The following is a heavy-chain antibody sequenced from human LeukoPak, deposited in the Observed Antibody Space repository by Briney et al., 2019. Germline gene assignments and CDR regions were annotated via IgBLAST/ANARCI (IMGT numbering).Heavy chain of an antibody. CDR3: ARLYYYDSSGWGDFDI. CDR2: ITISGSTI. D-gene: IGHD3-22*01. CDR1: GFTFSSYE. Sequence: PGGSLRLSCAASGFTFSSYEMNWVRQAPGKGLEWVSYITISGSTIYYADSVKGRFTISRDNAKNSLYLQMNSLRAEDTAVYYCARLYYYDSSGWGDFDIWGQGTMVTVSS. J-gene: IGHJ3*02. V-gene: IGHV3-48*03.